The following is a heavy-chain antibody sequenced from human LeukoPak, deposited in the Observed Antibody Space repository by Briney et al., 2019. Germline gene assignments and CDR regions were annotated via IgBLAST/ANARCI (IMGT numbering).Heavy chain of an antibody. V-gene: IGHV6-1*01. J-gene: IGHJ3*02. CDR3: ARDPRNQNDAFDI. Sequence: SQTLSLTCAISGDSVSSNSAAWSWIRQSPSRGLEWLGRTYYRSKWYNDYAVSVKSRITINPDTSKNQFSLQLNSVTPEDTAVYYCARDPRNQNDAFDIWGQGTMVTVSS. D-gene: IGHD1-14*01. CDR2: TYYRSKWYN. CDR1: GDSVSSNSAA.